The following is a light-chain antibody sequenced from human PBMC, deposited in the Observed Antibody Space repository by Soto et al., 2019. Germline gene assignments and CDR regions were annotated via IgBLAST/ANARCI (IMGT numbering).Light chain of an antibody. CDR1: SSDVGGYNY. J-gene: IGLJ1*01. CDR2: DVT. CDR3: TSYTSSSTPYV. Sequence: QSVLTQPASVSGSPGQSITISCTGTSSDVGGYNYVSWYQQHPGKAPKLIIYDVTNRPSGVSNRFSGSKSGNTASLTISGLQAEDEAYYYCTSYTSSSTPYVLGTGTKLTVL. V-gene: IGLV2-14*01.